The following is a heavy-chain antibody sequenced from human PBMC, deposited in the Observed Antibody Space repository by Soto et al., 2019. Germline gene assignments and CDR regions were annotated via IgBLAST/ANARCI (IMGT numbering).Heavy chain of an antibody. Sequence: DVQLVESGGGLVKPGGSLRLSCAASGFTFSSYTMNWVRQAPGKGLEWVSSISSGSALLFYADSIKGRFTISRDNAKNSLFLQLNSLRADDTALYYCTRDKGTSGPVRYYAMDVWGQGTTVIVSS. CDR1: GFTFSSYT. J-gene: IGHJ6*02. V-gene: IGHV3-21*01. CDR3: TRDKGTSGPVRYYAMDV. CDR2: ISSGSALL. D-gene: IGHD6-19*01.